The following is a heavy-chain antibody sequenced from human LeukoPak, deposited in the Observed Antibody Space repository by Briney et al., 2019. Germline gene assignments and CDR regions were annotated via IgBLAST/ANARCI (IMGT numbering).Heavy chain of an antibody. V-gene: IGHV1-18*01. CDR3: ARGMDIVVVPAAPNYGMDV. D-gene: IGHD2-2*03. CDR2: ISAYNGNT. J-gene: IGHJ6*02. CDR1: GYTFTSYG. Sequence: ASVKASCKASGYTFTSYGISWVRQAPGQGLEWMGWISAYNGNTNYAQKLQGRVTMTTDTSTSTAYMELRSLRSDDTAVYYCARGMDIVVVPAAPNYGMDVWGQGTTVTVSS.